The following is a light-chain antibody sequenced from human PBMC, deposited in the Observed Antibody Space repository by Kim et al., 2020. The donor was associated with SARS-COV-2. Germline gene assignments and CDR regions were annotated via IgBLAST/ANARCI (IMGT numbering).Light chain of an antibody. CDR3: ETLDSNTQV. Sequence: QPVLTQSSSASASLGSSVKLTCTLSSGHSSYIIAWHQQQPGKAPRYLMKLEGSGSYNKGSGVPDRFSGSSSGADRYLTISNLQSEDEADYYCETLDSNTQVFGGGTQLTVL. CDR2: LEGSGSY. J-gene: IGLJ3*02. CDR1: SGHSSYI. V-gene: IGLV4-60*03.